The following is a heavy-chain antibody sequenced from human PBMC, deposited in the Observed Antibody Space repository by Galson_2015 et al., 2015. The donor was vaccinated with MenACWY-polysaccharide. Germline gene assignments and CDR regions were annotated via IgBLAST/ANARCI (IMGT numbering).Heavy chain of an antibody. V-gene: IGHV3-23*01. J-gene: IGHJ4*02. Sequence: SLRLSCAASGFTFSAYAMTWGRQAPGKGLEWVSAISGGGGHTYYTDSVKGRFTISRDNSKNTLYLQMNSLRAEDTAVYYCAKAYSALYYSDDCNQGSLGTASS. CDR2: ISGGGGHT. D-gene: IGHD4-11*01. CDR1: GFTFSAYA. CDR3: AKAYSALYYSDD.